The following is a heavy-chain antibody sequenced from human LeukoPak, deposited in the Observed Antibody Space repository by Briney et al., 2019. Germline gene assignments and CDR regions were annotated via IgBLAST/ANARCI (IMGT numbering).Heavy chain of an antibody. V-gene: IGHV3-53*04. CDR3: ARQLKAYYYGMDV. Sequence: GGSLRLSCAAYGVTVSSNYMSWVRQAPGKGLEWVSVNYSGGSTYYADSVKGRFTISRHNSKNTLYLQMNSLRAEDTAVYYCARQLKAYYYGMDVWGQGTTVTVSS. CDR2: NYSGGST. J-gene: IGHJ6*02. D-gene: IGHD1-1*01. CDR1: GVTVSSNY.